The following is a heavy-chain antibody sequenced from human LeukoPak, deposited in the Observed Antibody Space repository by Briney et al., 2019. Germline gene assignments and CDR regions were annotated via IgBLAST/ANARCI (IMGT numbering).Heavy chain of an antibody. V-gene: IGHV1-24*01. J-gene: IGHJ5*02. CDR3: ATLMVRVATTLISWFDP. D-gene: IGHD5-24*01. CDR1: GYTLTELS. Sequence: ASVKVSCKVSGYTLTELSMHWVRQAPGKGLEWVGGFDPEDGETIYAQKFQGRVTMTEDTSTDTAYMELSSLRSEDTAVYYCATLMVRVATTLISWFDPWGQGTLVTVSS. CDR2: FDPEDGET.